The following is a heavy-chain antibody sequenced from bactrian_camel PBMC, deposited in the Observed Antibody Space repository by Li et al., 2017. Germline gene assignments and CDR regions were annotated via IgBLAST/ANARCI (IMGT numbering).Heavy chain of an antibody. V-gene: IGHV3-2*01. CDR1: GSPYTDYC. D-gene: IGHD3*01. Sequence: HVQLVESGGGSVQAGGSLRPSCVASGSPYTDYCMGWFRQAPGKALEWVSTINLSGNAYTSDSVKGRFTISRDNAKNTLYLQMNSLKTEDTAVYCCATQMGPHNYWGHGTQVTVS. CDR2: INLSGNA. CDR3: ATQMGPHNY. J-gene: IGHJ4*01.